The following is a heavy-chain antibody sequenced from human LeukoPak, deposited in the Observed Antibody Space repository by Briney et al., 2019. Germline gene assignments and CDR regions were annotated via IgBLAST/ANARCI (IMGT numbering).Heavy chain of an antibody. CDR3: ARDYCSGGNCYGFND. V-gene: IGHV4-31*03. CDR1: GGSISNGGYY. Sequence: SETLSLTCTVSGGSISNGGYYWSWIRQHPGKGLEWIGYVYYSGSTYYNPSLKSRVAISADTSKNQFSLKLTSVTAADTAVYYCARDYCSGGNCYGFNDWGQGTLVTVSS. J-gene: IGHJ4*02. D-gene: IGHD2-15*01. CDR2: VYYSGST.